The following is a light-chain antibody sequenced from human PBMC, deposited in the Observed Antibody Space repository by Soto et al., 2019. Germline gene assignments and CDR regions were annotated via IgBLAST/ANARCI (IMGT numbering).Light chain of an antibody. CDR1: QSVSSNF. J-gene: IGKJ4*01. CDR2: GAS. Sequence: EIALTQSAGTLSLSPGERATLSCRASQSVSSNFLDWYQQKPGQAPRLLMYGASSRATGIPDRFSGSGSGTDLTLTITRLEPEDFAVYFCQQYGTSPVTFGGGTKVEIK. V-gene: IGKV3-20*01. CDR3: QQYGTSPVT.